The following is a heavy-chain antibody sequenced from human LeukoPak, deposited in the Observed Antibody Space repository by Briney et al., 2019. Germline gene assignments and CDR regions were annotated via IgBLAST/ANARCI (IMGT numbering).Heavy chain of an antibody. V-gene: IGHV4-4*07. Sequence: PSETLSLTCTVSGGSISSYYWSWIRQPAGKGLEWIGRIYISGSTNYNPSLKSRVTMSVDTSKNQFSLKLSSVTAADTAVYYCARAYSSSWYLNWFDPWGQGTPVTVSS. CDR2: IYISGST. CDR1: GGSISSYY. CDR3: ARAYSSSWYLNWFDP. D-gene: IGHD6-13*01. J-gene: IGHJ5*02.